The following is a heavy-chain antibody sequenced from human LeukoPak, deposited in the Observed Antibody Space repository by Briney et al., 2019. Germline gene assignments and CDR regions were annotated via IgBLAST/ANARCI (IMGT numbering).Heavy chain of an antibody. CDR3: AKGGSYYDSSDYYFRFDY. V-gene: IGHV3-23*01. CDR1: GFTFSSCA. J-gene: IGHJ4*02. Sequence: GGSLRLSCAASGFTFSSCAMSWVRQAPGKGLEWVSGISGSAVSTYYADSMKGRFTVSRDNSKNTLYLQMNSLRAEDTAVYYCAKGGSYYDSSDYYFRFDYWGQGALVTVSS. CDR2: ISGSAVST. D-gene: IGHD3-22*01.